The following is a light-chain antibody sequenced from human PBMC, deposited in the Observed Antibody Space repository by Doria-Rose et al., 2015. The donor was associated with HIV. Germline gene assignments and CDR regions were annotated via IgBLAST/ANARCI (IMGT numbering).Light chain of an antibody. CDR3: QQYYDTPS. V-gene: IGKV4-1*01. Sequence: DIQMTQSPESLGMSLGERATLNCKSNQSLLYTSKNYLAWYQQKPGQPPKLLSYGASTRQSGVPARFSGSGSGTDFTLTISSLEAEDVAVYYCQQYYDTPSFGPGTTVDIK. CDR2: GAS. CDR1: QSLLYTSKNY. J-gene: IGKJ3*01.